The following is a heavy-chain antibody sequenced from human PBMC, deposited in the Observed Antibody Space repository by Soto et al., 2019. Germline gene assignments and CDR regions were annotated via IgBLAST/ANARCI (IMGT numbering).Heavy chain of an antibody. Sequence: PGGSLRLSCAASGFPFSSYAMSWVRQAPGKGLEWVAVITYDGSNKYYADSVKGRFTISRDNSKNTLYLQMNGLRAEDTAVYYCAKDLTGYCTNGVCYEADYWGQGTLVTVSS. J-gene: IGHJ4*02. CDR3: AKDLTGYCTNGVCYEADY. CDR2: ITYDGSNK. D-gene: IGHD2-8*01. V-gene: IGHV3-30*18. CDR1: GFPFSSYA.